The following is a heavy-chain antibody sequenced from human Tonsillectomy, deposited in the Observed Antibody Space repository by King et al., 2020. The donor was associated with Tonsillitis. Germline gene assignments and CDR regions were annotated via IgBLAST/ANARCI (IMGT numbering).Heavy chain of an antibody. CDR3: ARLILGARFAMDL. CDR2: IDKDGTHK. Sequence: VQLVESGGGLVQPGGSLRLSCAASGFTFTNSWMTWVRQAPGKGLEWVANIDKDGTHKYYMDSVQGRFTVSRDNTKSLLYLQMNSLRADDTAMYFCARLILGARFAMDLWGQGTTVAVS. J-gene: IGHJ6*02. D-gene: IGHD3-3*01. CDR1: GFTFTNSW. V-gene: IGHV3-7*03.